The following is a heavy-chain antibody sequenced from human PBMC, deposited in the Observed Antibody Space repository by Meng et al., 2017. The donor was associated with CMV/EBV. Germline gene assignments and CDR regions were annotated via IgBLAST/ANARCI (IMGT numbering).Heavy chain of an antibody. D-gene: IGHD2-2*01. J-gene: IGHJ4*02. Sequence: GGSLRLSCAASGATFSSYSMNWVRKAPGKGLEWVSSISSCSSYIYYADSVKGRFTISRDNAKNSLYLQMNSLRAEDTAMYYCARDLPHCSSTSCQYYFDYWGQGTLVTVSS. CDR2: ISSCSSYI. V-gene: IGHV3-21*01. CDR3: ARDLPHCSSTSCQYYFDY. CDR1: GATFSSYS.